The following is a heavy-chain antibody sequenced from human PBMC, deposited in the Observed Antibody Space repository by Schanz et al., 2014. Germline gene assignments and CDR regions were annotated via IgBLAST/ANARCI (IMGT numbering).Heavy chain of an antibody. D-gene: IGHD2-2*01. V-gene: IGHV1-18*01. CDR1: RYTFNTYG. J-gene: IGHJ5*02. CDR3: ARDRRRYCSTASCLHDNWFDP. CDR2: ISAYTNNT. Sequence: QVQLVQSGAEVKEPGASVKVSCEASRYTFNTYGLNWVRQAPGQGLEWMGWISAYTNNTNYAQKVQGRVTMTTDTSTGTAYMELRRLRSDDTAVYYCARDRRRYCSTASCLHDNWFDPWGQGTLVIVSS.